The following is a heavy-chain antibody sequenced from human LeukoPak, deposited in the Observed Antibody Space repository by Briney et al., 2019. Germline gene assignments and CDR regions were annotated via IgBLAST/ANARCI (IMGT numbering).Heavy chain of an antibody. D-gene: IGHD4-17*01. CDR3: ARAQTYGDYLSWFDP. Sequence: PSETLSLTCTVSGGSISRYYWTWIRQPAGKGLEWIGRIYTSGSTNYNPSLKSRVTMSVDTSKNQFSLKLSSVTAADTAVYYCARAQTYGDYLSWFDPWGQGTLVTVSS. CDR1: GGSISRYY. V-gene: IGHV4-4*07. CDR2: IYTSGST. J-gene: IGHJ5*02.